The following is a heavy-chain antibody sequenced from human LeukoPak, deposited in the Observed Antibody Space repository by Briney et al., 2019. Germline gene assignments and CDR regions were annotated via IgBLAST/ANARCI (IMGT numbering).Heavy chain of an antibody. J-gene: IGHJ4*02. CDR1: GFTFTSSA. CDR2: IVVGSGNT. Sequence: SVKVSCKASGFTFTSSAMQWVRQARGQRLEWIGWIVVGSGNTKYSQKFQDRVTITRDTSASTAYMELSSLRSEDTAVYYCAVLYYDTSGYYLDYWGQGTLVTVSS. CDR3: AVLYYDTSGYYLDY. V-gene: IGHV1-58*02. D-gene: IGHD3-22*01.